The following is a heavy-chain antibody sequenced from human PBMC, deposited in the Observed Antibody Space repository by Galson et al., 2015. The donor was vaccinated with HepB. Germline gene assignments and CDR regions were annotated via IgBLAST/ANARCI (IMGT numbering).Heavy chain of an antibody. CDR3: ARDLTPREAHFLTGEIKDY. V-gene: IGHV3-48*01. D-gene: IGHD3/OR15-3a*01. CDR1: GFTFSSYS. Sequence: SLRLSCAASGFTFSSYSMNWVRQAPGKGLEWVSYISSSSSTIYYADSVKGRFTISRDNSKNTLYLQMNSLRSEDTAVYYCARDLTPREAHFLTGEIKDYWGQGTLVTVSS. CDR2: ISSSSSTI. J-gene: IGHJ4*02.